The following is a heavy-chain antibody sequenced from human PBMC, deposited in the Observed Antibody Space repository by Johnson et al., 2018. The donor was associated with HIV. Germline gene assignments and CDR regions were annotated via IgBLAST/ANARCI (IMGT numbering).Heavy chain of an antibody. V-gene: IGHV3-33*06. CDR3: AKDLFTGREDDVFEF. Sequence: QVQLVESGGGVVQPGRSLRLSCAASGFTFSSYGMHWVRQAPGKGLEWVAVIWYDGSNKYYADSVKGRFTISRDNSKNTLYLQMNSLRAEDTAVYYCAKDLFTGREDDVFEFWGQGTMVTVSS. CDR1: GFTFSSYG. J-gene: IGHJ3*01. D-gene: IGHD1-14*01. CDR2: IWYDGSNK.